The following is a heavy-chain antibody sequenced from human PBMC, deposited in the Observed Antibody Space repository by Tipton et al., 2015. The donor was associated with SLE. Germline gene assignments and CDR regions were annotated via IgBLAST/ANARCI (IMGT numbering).Heavy chain of an antibody. J-gene: IGHJ5*02. V-gene: IGHV3-33*01. CDR3: ARDNGKGCFDP. CDR1: GFNFSSYG. Sequence: RSLRLSCAASGFNFSSYGMHWVRQAPGKGLEWVAFVRFDGSDTYYGDSVKGRFSISRDNSKKSLYLQMNSLRDEDTAVYYCARDNGKGCFDPWGQGTLVTVSS. D-gene: IGHD2-8*01. CDR2: VRFDGSDT.